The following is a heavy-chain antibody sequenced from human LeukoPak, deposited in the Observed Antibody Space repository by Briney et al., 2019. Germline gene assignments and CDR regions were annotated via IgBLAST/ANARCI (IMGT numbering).Heavy chain of an antibody. CDR2: IIPIFGTA. D-gene: IGHD2-21*02. J-gene: IGHJ4*02. CDR1: GRTFSSYA. CDR3: ARDTAGYFDY. V-gene: IGHV1-69*05. Sequence: ASVKLSCKASGRTFSSYAISWVRQAPGLGLEWLGGIIPIFGTANYAQKFQGRVTITTDESTSTAYMELSSLRSEDTAVYYCARDTAGYFDYWGQGTLVTVSS.